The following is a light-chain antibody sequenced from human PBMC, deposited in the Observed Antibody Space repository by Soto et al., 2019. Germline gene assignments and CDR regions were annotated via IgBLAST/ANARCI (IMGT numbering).Light chain of an antibody. Sequence: QPALTQPASVSGSPGQSITISCTGTSSDVGGYNYVSWYQQHPGKAPKLMIYDVSNRPSGVSNRFSGSKSGNTASLTISGLQAEDEAXYXXXXXXXXXXLYVFGTGTXXT. CDR2: DVS. J-gene: IGLJ1*01. CDR1: SSDVGGYNY. CDR3: XXXXXXXXLYV. V-gene: IGLV2-14*01.